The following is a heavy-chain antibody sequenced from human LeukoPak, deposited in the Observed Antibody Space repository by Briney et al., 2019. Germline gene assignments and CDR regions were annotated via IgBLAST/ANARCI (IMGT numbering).Heavy chain of an antibody. CDR2: IYYSGST. Sequence: SETLSLTCTVSGGSISTYSWSWIRQPPGKGLEWIGYIYYSGSTDYNPSLKSRVTISVDTSQNQFSLRLSSVTAADTAVYYCATSTPYYYDSSGYALQHWGQGTLVTVSS. D-gene: IGHD3-22*01. V-gene: IGHV4-59*08. J-gene: IGHJ1*01. CDR3: ATSTPYYYDSSGYALQH. CDR1: GGSISTYS.